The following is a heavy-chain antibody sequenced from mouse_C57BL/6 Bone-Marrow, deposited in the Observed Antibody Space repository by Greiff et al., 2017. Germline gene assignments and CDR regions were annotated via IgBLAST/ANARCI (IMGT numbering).Heavy chain of an antibody. CDR1: GYTFTSYW. D-gene: IGHD2-3*01. Sequence: QVQLQQPGAELVMPGASVKLSCKASGYTFTSYWMHWVKQRPGQGLEWIGEIDPSDSYTNYNQKFKGKSTLTVDKSSSTAYMQLSSLTSEDSAFYYCAREGWPSYYFDYWGQGTTLTVSS. J-gene: IGHJ2*01. CDR2: IDPSDSYT. CDR3: AREGWPSYYFDY. V-gene: IGHV1-69*01.